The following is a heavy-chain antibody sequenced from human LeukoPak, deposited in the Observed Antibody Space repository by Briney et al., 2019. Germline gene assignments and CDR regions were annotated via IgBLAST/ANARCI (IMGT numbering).Heavy chain of an antibody. Sequence: PGRSLRLSCAASGFTFSSYGMHWVRQAPGKGLEWVAVIWYDGSNKYYADSVKGRFTISRDNSKNTLCLQMNSLRAEDTAVYYCATGYSSTPYAFDIWGQGTMVTVSS. J-gene: IGHJ3*02. D-gene: IGHD6-13*01. CDR1: GFTFSSYG. CDR3: ATGYSSTPYAFDI. V-gene: IGHV3-33*01. CDR2: IWYDGSNK.